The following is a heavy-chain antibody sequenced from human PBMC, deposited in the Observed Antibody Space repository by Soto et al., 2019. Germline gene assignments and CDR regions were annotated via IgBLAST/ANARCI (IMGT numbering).Heavy chain of an antibody. Sequence: QVQLQESGPGLVKPSQTLSLTCTVSGGSISSGDYYWSWIRQPPGKGLEWIGYIYYSGSTYYNPSLKSRVTISVDPSKNQFSLKLSSVTAADTAVYYCASLPIFYSYGYVRDYWGQGTLVTVSS. D-gene: IGHD5-18*01. J-gene: IGHJ4*02. CDR1: GGSISSGDYY. V-gene: IGHV4-30-4*01. CDR2: IYYSGST. CDR3: ASLPIFYSYGYVRDY.